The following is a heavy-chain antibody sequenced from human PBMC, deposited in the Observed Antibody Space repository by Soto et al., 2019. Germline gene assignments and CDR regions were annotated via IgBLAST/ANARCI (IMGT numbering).Heavy chain of an antibody. D-gene: IGHD6-13*01. J-gene: IGHJ4*02. CDR2: IYYSGST. CDR3: ARDHSSSWYGGGG. Sequence: QVPLQESGPGLVKTSETLSLTCTVSGGSVSSGSYYWSWIRQPPGKGLEWIGYIYYSGSTNYNPSLKSRVTIAVDTSKNQCSLKLSSVTAADTAVYYCARDHSSSWYGGGGCGQGTLVTVSS. CDR1: GGSVSSGSYY. V-gene: IGHV4-61*01.